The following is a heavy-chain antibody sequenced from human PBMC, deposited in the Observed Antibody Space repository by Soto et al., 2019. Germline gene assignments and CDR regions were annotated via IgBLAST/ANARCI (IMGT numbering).Heavy chain of an antibody. CDR1: GGSITSGDYY. D-gene: IGHD3-22*01. V-gene: IGHV4-30-4*01. Sequence: QVQLQESGPGLVKPSQTLSLTCTVSGGSITSGDYYWNWIRQPPGKGLEWIGSISYSGSTYYNPSLKSRVTMSEDTSRNQFSLKLSSVTAADTAVYYCAKYYDSSGFFWYFDLWGRGTLVTVSS. J-gene: IGHJ2*01. CDR2: ISYSGST. CDR3: AKYYDSSGFFWYFDL.